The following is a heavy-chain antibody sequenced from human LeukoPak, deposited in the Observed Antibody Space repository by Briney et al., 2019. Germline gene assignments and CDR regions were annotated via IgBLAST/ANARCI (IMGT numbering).Heavy chain of an antibody. CDR3: ARGRVGGLATILRSGHYYYMDV. J-gene: IGHJ6*03. CDR1: VYTFTSYD. Sequence: VASVKVSCKSSVYTFTSYDINWVRQATGQGLEWMGCMNPNSGNTGYAQKFQGRVTMTRNNSISTAYMELSSLRSEDAAVYYCARGRVGGLATILRSGHYYYMDVWGKGTTVTVSS. CDR2: MNPNSGNT. V-gene: IGHV1-8*01. D-gene: IGHD5-24*01.